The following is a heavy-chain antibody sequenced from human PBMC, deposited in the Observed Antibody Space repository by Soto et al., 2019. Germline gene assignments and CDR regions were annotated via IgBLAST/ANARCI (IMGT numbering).Heavy chain of an antibody. CDR3: ARHATSSWPGENYWYFDL. CDR1: GGSISSSSYY. Sequence: SETLSLTCTVSGGSISSSSYYWGWIRQPPGKGLEWIGSIYYSGSTYYNPSLKSRVTISVDTSKNQFSLKLSSVTAADTAVYYCARHATSSWPGENYWYFDLWGRGTLVTVSS. D-gene: IGHD6-13*01. V-gene: IGHV4-39*01. J-gene: IGHJ2*01. CDR2: IYYSGST.